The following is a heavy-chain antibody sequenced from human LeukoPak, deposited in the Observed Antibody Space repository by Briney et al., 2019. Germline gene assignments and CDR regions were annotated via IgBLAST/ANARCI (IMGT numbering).Heavy chain of an antibody. CDR1: VYTLTDYY. D-gene: IGHD2-15*01. CDR3: ARDGTFDI. V-gene: IGHV1-2*02. CDR2: INPDSGIT. Sequence: ASVSVSCKASVYTLTDYYMHCVRQSPGQGLEWMGWINPDSGITNYPQKFQGRVTMTRDTSSSTAYMELIRLRSDDTAVYYCARDGTFDIWGEGTMVTVSS. J-gene: IGHJ3*02.